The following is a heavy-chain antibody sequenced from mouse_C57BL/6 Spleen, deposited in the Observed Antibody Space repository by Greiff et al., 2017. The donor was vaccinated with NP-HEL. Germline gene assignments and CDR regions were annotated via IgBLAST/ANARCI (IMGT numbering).Heavy chain of an antibody. V-gene: IGHV3-6*01. CDR2: ISYDGSN. J-gene: IGHJ2*01. D-gene: IGHD4-1*01. CDR1: GYSITSGYY. CDR3: ARDELVYYCDY. Sequence: VQLKESGPGLVKPSQSLSLTCSVTGYSITSGYYWNWIRQFPGNKLEWMGYISYDGSNNYNPSLKNRISITRDTSKNQFFLKLNSVTTEDTATYYCARDELVYYCDYWGQGTTLTVSS.